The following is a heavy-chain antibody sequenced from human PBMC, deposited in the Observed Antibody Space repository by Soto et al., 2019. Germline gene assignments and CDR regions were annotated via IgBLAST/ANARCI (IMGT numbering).Heavy chain of an antibody. V-gene: IGHV3-30*18. CDR1: GFTFSSYG. CDR2: ISYDGSNK. CDR3: AKDGITMIVAPGGY. Sequence: QVQLVESGGGVVQPGRSLRLSCAASGFTFSSYGMHWVRQAPGKGLEWVAVISYDGSNKYYADSVKGRFTISRDNSKNTLYLQMNSLRAEDTAVYYCAKDGITMIVAPGGYWGQGTLVTVSS. D-gene: IGHD3-22*01. J-gene: IGHJ4*02.